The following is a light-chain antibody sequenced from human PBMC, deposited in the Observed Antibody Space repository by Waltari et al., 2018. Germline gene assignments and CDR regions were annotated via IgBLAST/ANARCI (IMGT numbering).Light chain of an antibody. V-gene: IGLV2-14*03. CDR1: SSDIGGHNH. J-gene: IGLJ3*02. CDR2: DLR. CDR3: HSFTSSTTWV. Sequence: QSALTQPASVSGSLGQSITISCTGTSSDIGGHNHVSWSQHHPGTAPQLILHDLREPSSWVFKRFSGAKSGNTASLTISGLQADDETEYYCHSFTSSTTWVFGGGTKVTVL.